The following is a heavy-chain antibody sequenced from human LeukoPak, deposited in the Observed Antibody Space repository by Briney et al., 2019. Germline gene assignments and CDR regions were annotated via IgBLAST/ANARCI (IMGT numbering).Heavy chain of an antibody. CDR3: ARAESSTYYDSSGYSLDYYYGMDV. V-gene: IGHV4-4*07. CDR2: IYTSGST. J-gene: IGHJ6*02. CDR1: GGSISSYY. D-gene: IGHD3-22*01. Sequence: SETLSLTCTVPGGSISSYYWSWIRQPAGKGLEWIGRIYTSGSTNYNPSLKSRVTMSVDTSKNQFSLKLSSVTAADTAVCYCARAESSTYYDSSGYSLDYYYGMDVWGQGTTVTVSS.